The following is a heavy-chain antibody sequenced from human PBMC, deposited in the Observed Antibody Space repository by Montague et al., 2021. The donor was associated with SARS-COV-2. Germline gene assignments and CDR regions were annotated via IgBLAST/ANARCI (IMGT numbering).Heavy chain of an antibody. CDR1: GGSFSVYY. CDR2: VNHSGAA. CDR3: AKEREVVRAARTLVAFDL. V-gene: IGHV4-34*01. Sequence: SETLSLTCAVYGGSFSVYYWIWLRQSPGKGLEWIAEVNHSGAANYNPSLKSRVTISVDTSKNQFTLKLTSVTAADTAVYYCAKEREVVRAARTLVAFDLWGKGTMVTVSS. D-gene: IGHD2-2*01. J-gene: IGHJ3*01.